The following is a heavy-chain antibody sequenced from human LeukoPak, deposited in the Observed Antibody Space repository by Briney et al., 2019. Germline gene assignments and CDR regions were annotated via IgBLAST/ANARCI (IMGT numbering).Heavy chain of an antibody. Sequence: GGSLRLSCAASGFTFSNAWMSWVRQAPGKGLEWVGRIKSKTDGGTTDYDAPVKGRFTISRDDSKNTLYLQMNSLKTEDTAVYYCNGHGYNGRERPYWGQGTLVTVSS. D-gene: IGHD5-24*01. J-gene: IGHJ4*02. V-gene: IGHV3-15*01. CDR2: IKSKTDGGTT. CDR1: GFTFSNAW. CDR3: NGHGYNGRERPY.